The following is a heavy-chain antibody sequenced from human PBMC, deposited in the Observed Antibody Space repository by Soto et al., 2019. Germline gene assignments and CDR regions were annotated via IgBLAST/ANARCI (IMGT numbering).Heavy chain of an antibody. D-gene: IGHD5-12*01. CDR2: IIPILGIA. V-gene: IGHV1-69*02. CDR1: GGTFSSYT. J-gene: IGHJ4*02. Sequence: ASVKVSCKASGGTFSSYTISWVRQAPGQGLEWMGRIIPILGIANYAQKFQGRVTITADKSTSTAYMELSSLRSEDTAVYYCASERGYSGYDVAGYFDYWGQGTLVTVSS. CDR3: ASERGYSGYDVAGYFDY.